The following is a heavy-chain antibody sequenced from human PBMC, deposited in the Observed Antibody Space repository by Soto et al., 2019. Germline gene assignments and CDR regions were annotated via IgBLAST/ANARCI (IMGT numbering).Heavy chain of an antibody. J-gene: IGHJ6*02. V-gene: IGHV1-69*13. CDR2: IISIFGTA. Sequence: SVKVSCKASGRTFGSYAISWVRQAPGQRLEWRGGIISIFGTAKYAQKFQGRVTITEDASTSTAYMELSSLRSEDTAVYCCAGAYPPPNPVGRLYYYHYIGMDLSGQGTRV. CDR1: GRTFGSYA. CDR3: AGAYPPPNPVGRLYYYHYIGMDL. D-gene: IGHD1-1*01.